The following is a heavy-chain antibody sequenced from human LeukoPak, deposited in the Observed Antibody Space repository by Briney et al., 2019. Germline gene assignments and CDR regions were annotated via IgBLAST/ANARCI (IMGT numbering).Heavy chain of an antibody. V-gene: IGHV1-2*02. CDR3: ARSIAAAGHFDY. D-gene: IGHD6-13*01. J-gene: IGHJ4*02. CDR1: GYTLIGYY. CDR2: INPKSSGT. Sequence: PSVKLSCKASGYTLIGYYMHCVPQAPGQGLEWMGWINPKSSGTTYAQKFQGRVTMTRDTSISTAYMELSRPRSDVTAVYYCARSIAAAGHFDYWGQGTLVTVSS.